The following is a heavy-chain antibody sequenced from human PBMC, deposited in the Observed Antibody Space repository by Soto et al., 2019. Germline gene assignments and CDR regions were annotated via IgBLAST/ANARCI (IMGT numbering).Heavy chain of an antibody. J-gene: IGHJ5*02. CDR2: IYDSGST. D-gene: IGHD6-13*01. Sequence: QVQLQESGPGLVKPSETLSLTCTVSGGSISSYSWSWIRQPPGKGLEWIGYIYDSGSTNYNPSLKSRVTISADTSKNQFSLKLSSVTAADTAVYYCALTGYSSSWARFDPWGQGTLVTVSS. CDR3: ALTGYSSSWARFDP. CDR1: GGSISSYS. V-gene: IGHV4-59*08.